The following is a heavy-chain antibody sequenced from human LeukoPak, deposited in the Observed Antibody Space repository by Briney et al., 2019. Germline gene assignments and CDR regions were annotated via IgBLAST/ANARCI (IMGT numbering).Heavy chain of an antibody. CDR1: GFTFSNAW. D-gene: IGHD3-10*01. CDR2: ISGSGGST. V-gene: IGHV3-23*01. Sequence: PGGSLRLSCAASGFTFSNAWMSWVRQAPGKGLEWVSAISGSGGSTYYADSVKGRFTISRDNYKNTLYLQMNSLRAEDTAVYYCAKKRYYYGSGSGFDYWGQGTLVTVSS. J-gene: IGHJ4*02. CDR3: AKKRYYYGSGSGFDY.